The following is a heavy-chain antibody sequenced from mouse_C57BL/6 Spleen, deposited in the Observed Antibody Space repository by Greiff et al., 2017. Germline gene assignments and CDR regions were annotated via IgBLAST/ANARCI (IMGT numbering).Heavy chain of an antibody. D-gene: IGHD1-1*01. J-gene: IGHJ3*01. Sequence: VQLQESGAELVRPGASVTLSCKASGYTFTDYEMHWVKQTPVHGLEWIGAIDPETGGTAYNQKFKGKAILTADKSSSTAYMELRSLTSEDSAVYYCTTNLSPWGQGTLVTVSA. CDR2: IDPETGGT. CDR1: GYTFTDYE. CDR3: TTNLSP. V-gene: IGHV1-15*01.